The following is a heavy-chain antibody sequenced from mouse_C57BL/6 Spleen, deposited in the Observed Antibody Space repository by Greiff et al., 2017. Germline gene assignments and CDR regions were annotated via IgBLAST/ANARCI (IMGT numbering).Heavy chain of an antibody. D-gene: IGHD1-1*01. Sequence: QVQLQQPGAELVRPGSSVKLSCKASGYTFTSYWMHWVKQRPIQGLEWIGNIDPSDSETHYNQKFKDKATLTVDKSSSTAYMQLSSLTSEDSAVYYCARAYDGSSPFAYWGQGTLVTVSA. CDR2: IDPSDSET. J-gene: IGHJ3*01. CDR3: ARAYDGSSPFAY. V-gene: IGHV1-52*01. CDR1: GYTFTSYW.